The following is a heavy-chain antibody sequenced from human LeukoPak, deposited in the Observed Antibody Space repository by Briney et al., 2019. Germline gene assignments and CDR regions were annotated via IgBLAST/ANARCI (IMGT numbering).Heavy chain of an antibody. V-gene: IGHV3-30-3*01. CDR2: ISNDGNNK. J-gene: IGHJ6*02. D-gene: IGHD6-19*01. Sequence: QSGGSLRLSCVVSEFTFSYYAIPWVRQAPGKGLEWVAVISNDGNNKYYADSVKGRFTISRDNSKNTLYLQMNSLRAEDTAVYYCATTIPYSSGWYRDRGMDVWGQGTTVTVSS. CDR1: EFTFSYYA. CDR3: ATTIPYSSGWYRDRGMDV.